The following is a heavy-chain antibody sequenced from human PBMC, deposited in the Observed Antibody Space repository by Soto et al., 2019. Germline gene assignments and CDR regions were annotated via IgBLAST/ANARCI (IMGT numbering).Heavy chain of an antibody. V-gene: IGHV3-11*01. D-gene: IGHD4-4*01. Sequence: GKGLEWLSYITDSGSTIYYADSVKGRFTISRDNAKNSLYLQMNSLRAEDTAVYYCATHYITLLDYWGQGILVTVFS. CDR3: ATHYITLLDY. J-gene: IGHJ4*02. CDR2: ITDSGSTI.